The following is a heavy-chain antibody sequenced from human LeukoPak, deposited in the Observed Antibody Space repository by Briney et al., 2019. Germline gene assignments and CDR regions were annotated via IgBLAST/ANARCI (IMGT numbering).Heavy chain of an antibody. CDR2: IKQDGSEK. V-gene: IGHV3-7*01. CDR3: ARFGGYYDSSGYYYHGYFQH. CDR1: GFTFSRYW. D-gene: IGHD3-22*01. J-gene: IGHJ1*01. Sequence: GGSLRLSCAASGFTFSRYWMSWVRQAPGKGLEWVANIKQDGSEKYYVDSVKGRFTISRDNAKNSLYLQMNSLRAEDTAVYYCARFGGYYDSSGYYYHGYFQHWGQGTLVTVSS.